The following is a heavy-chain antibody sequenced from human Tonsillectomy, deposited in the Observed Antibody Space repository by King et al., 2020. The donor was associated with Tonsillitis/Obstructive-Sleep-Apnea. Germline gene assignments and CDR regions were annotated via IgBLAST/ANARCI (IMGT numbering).Heavy chain of an antibody. CDR1: GGSISSYY. CDR3: ASYSWGXNXXYTYYYMDV. J-gene: IGHJ6*03. CDR2: IAYSGST. D-gene: IGHD1-26*01. V-gene: IGHV4-59*08. Sequence: QLQESGPGLVKPSETLSLTCTVSGGSISSYYWTWIRQPPGKGXEWXGYIAYSGSTNYNPSLKSRVTXSVDMSKNQFSXKXSSVTPADTAVYYCASYSWGXNXXYTYYYMDVGXXGXTXXXXS.